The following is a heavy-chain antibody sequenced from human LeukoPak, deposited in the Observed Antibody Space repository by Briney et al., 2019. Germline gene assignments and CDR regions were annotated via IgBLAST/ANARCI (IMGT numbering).Heavy chain of an antibody. J-gene: IGHJ6*04. CDR1: GFTFSSYE. CDR3: AELGITMIGGV. CDR2: ISSSSSTI. Sequence: GGSLRLFCAASGFTFSSYEMNCVREAPGEGLVWGSYISSSSSTIYYGDSVKGPFTISRDNAKTSRYLQMNSLRAEDTAVYYCAELGITMIGGVWGKGTTVTISS. V-gene: IGHV3-48*03. D-gene: IGHD3-10*02.